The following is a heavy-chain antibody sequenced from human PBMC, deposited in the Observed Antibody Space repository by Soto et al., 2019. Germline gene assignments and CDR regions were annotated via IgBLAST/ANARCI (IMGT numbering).Heavy chain of an antibody. V-gene: IGHV4-4*02. CDR1: GGSIRTNW. D-gene: IGHD6-19*01. CDR3: ARHIAVSGTRGFDF. CDR2: IHHSGST. J-gene: IGHJ4*02. Sequence: QVQLQESGPGLMKPSGTLSLTCAVSGGSIRTNWWSWVRQPPGKGLEWIGEIHHSGSTNYNPSLMNRVTMSVDKSQYQLSLHLTSVTAADTAVYYCARHIAVSGTRGFDFWGQGTLVTVSS.